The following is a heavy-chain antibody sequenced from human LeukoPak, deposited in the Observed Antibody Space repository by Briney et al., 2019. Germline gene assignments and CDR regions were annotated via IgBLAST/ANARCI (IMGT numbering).Heavy chain of an antibody. Sequence: GGSLSLSCAASGFTFSSYAMTWVRQAPGKGLEGVSAVTGSGDSTYYADSVKGRFTISRGNSKKTLYLQMHSLHAADTAIIYFPKELDYYDGIAHNRYFDDWAQGPLVTVSS. CDR1: GFTFSSYA. CDR3: PKELDYYDGIAHNRYFDD. J-gene: IGHJ4*02. CDR2: VTGSGDST. V-gene: IGHV3-23*01. D-gene: IGHD3-22*01.